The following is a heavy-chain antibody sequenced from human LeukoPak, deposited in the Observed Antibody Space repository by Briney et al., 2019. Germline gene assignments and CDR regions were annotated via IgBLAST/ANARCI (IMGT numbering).Heavy chain of an antibody. J-gene: IGHJ4*02. V-gene: IGHV4-39*01. CDR3: ARSSRSWSTFDY. Sequence: SETLSLTCAVSGASISGSGYYWGWIRQPPGKGLEWIGNIYSSGSTYYNASLQSRVTISIDTSKNQFSLRLTSVTAADTAVYYCARSSRSWSTFDYWGQGTLVTASS. D-gene: IGHD6-13*01. CDR1: GASISGSGYY. CDR2: IYSSGST.